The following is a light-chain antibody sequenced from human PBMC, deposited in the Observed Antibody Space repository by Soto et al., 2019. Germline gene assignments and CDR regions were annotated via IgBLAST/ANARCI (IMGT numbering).Light chain of an antibody. CDR1: SGHSSYI. J-gene: IGLJ1*01. CDR2: LEGSGSY. V-gene: IGLV4-60*03. CDR3: ETWDSNTYV. Sequence: QLVLTQSSSASASLGSSVKLTCTLSSGHSSYIIAWHQQQPGKAPRYLMKLEGSGSYNTGSGVPDRFSGSSSGADRYLTISNLQSEDEADYYCETWDSNTYVFGTGTKLTVL.